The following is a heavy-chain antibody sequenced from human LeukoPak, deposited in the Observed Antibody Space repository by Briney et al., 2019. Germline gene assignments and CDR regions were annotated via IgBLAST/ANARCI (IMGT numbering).Heavy chain of an antibody. CDR1: GFTFTKYA. D-gene: IGHD3-16*01. Sequence: AGGSLRLSCSASGFTFTKYAIHWVRQAPGKGLEYVSAISADGRSTYYTDSVKGRFTLSRDNSKDILYLQMSSLRAEDTAVYYCARDHYVDAFDIWGQGTMVTVSS. CDR3: ARDHYVDAFDI. CDR2: ISADGRST. V-gene: IGHV3-64D*08. J-gene: IGHJ3*02.